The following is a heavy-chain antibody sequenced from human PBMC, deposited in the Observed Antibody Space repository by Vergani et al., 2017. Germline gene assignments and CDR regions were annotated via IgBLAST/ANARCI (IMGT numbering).Heavy chain of an antibody. D-gene: IGHD2-2*01. CDR1: GGSFSGYY. J-gene: IGHJ5*02. V-gene: IGHV4-34*01. Sequence: QVQLQQWGAGLLKPSETLSLTCAVYGGSFSGYYWSWIRQPPGKGLEWIGEINHSESTNYNPSLKSRVTISVDTSKNQFSLKLSSVTAADTAVYYCARASFVVVVPAAMSHNWFDPWGQGTLVTVSS. CDR3: ARASFVVVVPAAMSHNWFDP. CDR2: INHSEST.